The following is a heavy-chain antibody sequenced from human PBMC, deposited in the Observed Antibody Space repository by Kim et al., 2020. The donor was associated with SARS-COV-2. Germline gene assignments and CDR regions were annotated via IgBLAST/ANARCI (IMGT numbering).Heavy chain of an antibody. Sequence: ASVKVSCKASGYTFTSYGISWVRQAPGQGLEWMGWISAYNGNTNYAQKLQGRVTMTTDTSTSTAYMELRSLRSDDTAVYYCAITRTIIVGATVSFDSHIWGQGTMVTVSS. D-gene: IGHD1-26*01. CDR2: ISAYNGNT. CDR3: AITRTIIVGATVSFDSHI. CDR1: GYTFTSYG. J-gene: IGHJ3*02. V-gene: IGHV1-18*04.